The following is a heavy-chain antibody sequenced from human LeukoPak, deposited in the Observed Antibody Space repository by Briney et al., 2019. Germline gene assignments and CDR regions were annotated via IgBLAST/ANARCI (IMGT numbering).Heavy chain of an antibody. CDR3: ARMANLWSGHANYYRDV. Sequence: SETLSLTCAVYGGSFSGYYWSWIRQPPGKGLEWIGEINHSGSTNYNPSLKSRVTLSVDTSKKQFSLKLSSVTAADTAVYYCARMANLWSGHANYYRDVWGKGTTVTVSS. D-gene: IGHD3-3*01. J-gene: IGHJ6*03. CDR2: INHSGST. CDR1: GGSFSGYY. V-gene: IGHV4-34*01.